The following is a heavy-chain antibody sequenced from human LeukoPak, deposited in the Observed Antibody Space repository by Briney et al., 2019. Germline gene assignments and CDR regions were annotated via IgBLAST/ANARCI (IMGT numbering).Heavy chain of an antibody. D-gene: IGHD2-21*01. CDR1: GGSLSSFY. Sequence: SETLSLTGIGSGGSLSSFYWSWIRQPPGKGLECIGYIYYTGSTTYNPSLKSRVTISVDMSKRQFSLKLNSVTAADTAVSYCARVSQFASYWYAMDVWGQGTTVTVSS. CDR3: ARVSQFASYWYAMDV. CDR2: IYYTGST. V-gene: IGHV4-59*01. J-gene: IGHJ6*02.